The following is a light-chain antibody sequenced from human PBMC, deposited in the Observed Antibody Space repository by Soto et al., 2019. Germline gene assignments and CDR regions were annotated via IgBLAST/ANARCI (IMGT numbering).Light chain of an antibody. V-gene: IGKV3-15*01. CDR3: QQRKNWQVT. CDR2: GAS. J-gene: IGKJ5*01. CDR1: QGISSN. Sequence: MTQSPSSLSASVGDRVTITCRASQGISSNLAWYQQKPGQTPRLLIYGASTRATGIPARFSGSGSGTEFTLTISSLEPEDLAVYYCQQRKNWQVTFGQGTRLEIK.